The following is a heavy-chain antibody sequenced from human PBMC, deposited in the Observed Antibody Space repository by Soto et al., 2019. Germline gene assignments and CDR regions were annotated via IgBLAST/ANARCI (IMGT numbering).Heavy chain of an antibody. J-gene: IGHJ6*03. CDR1: GFTFSSYG. Sequence: GGSLRLSCAASGFTFSSYGMHWVRQAPGKGLEWVAVIWYDGSNKYYADSVKGRFTISRDNSKNTLYLQMNSLRAEDTAVYYCARDEGSGLDYYYYMDVWGKGTTVTVSS. CDR3: ARDEGSGLDYYYYMDV. V-gene: IGHV3-33*01. D-gene: IGHD3-10*01. CDR2: IWYDGSNK.